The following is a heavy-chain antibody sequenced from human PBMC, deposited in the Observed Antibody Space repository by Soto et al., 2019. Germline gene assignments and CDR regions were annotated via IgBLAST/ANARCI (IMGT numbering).Heavy chain of an antibody. CDR2: INPNGGGT. CDR1: GYVFTNYF. D-gene: IGHD6-13*01. V-gene: IGHV1-46*01. Sequence: QVQLVQSGAEVKKPGASVKVSCKASGYVFTNYFMHWVRQAPGQGLEWMGIINPNGGGTIYAQKFEGRVNMTRDSATSTVCMDLSSLRSEDTALYFCAREVGSNSWSYYYGMDVWGQGTSVTVSS. J-gene: IGHJ6*02. CDR3: AREVGSNSWSYYYGMDV.